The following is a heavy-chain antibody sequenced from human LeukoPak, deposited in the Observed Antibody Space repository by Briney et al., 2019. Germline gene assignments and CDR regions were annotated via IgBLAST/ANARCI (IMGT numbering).Heavy chain of an antibody. CDR1: GFTFSSYG. J-gene: IGHJ6*02. Sequence: GGSLRLSCAASGFTFSSYGMHWVRQAPGKGLEWVAVIWYDGSNKYYADSVKGRFTISRDNSKNTLYLQMNSLRAEDTAVYYCARVGERSYYYGSGVAHYYYYGMDVWGQGTTVTVSS. CDR2: IWYDGSNK. V-gene: IGHV3-33*01. CDR3: ARVGERSYYYGSGVAHYYYYGMDV. D-gene: IGHD3-10*01.